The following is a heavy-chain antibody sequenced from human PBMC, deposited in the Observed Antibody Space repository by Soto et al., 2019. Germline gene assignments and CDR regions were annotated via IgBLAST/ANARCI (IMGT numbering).Heavy chain of an antibody. CDR2: IVVGSGNT. CDR1: GFTFTRSA. J-gene: IGHJ6*02. V-gene: IGHV1-58*01. Sequence: VTSVKVSCKASGFTFTRSAVQWVRQARGQRLEWIGWIVVGSGNTNYAQKFQERVTITRDMSTSTAYMELSSLRSEDTAVYYCAAFGVTIFGVVVYYGMDVWGQ. CDR3: AAFGVTIFGVVVYYGMDV. D-gene: IGHD3-3*01.